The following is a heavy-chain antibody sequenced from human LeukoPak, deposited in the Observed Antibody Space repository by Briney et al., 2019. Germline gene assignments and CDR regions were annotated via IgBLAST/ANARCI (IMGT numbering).Heavy chain of an antibody. D-gene: IGHD4-17*01. CDR1: GFTFDDYA. V-gene: IGHV3-9*01. Sequence: GGSLRLSCAASGFTFDDYAMHWVRQAPGKGLEWVSGISWNSGSIGYADSVKGRFTISRDNAKNSLYLQMNSLRAEDTAVYYCARETDYGDYVDYWGQGTLVTVSS. J-gene: IGHJ4*02. CDR3: ARETDYGDYVDY. CDR2: ISWNSGSI.